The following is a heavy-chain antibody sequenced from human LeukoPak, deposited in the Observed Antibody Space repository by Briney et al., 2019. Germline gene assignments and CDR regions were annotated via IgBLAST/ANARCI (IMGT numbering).Heavy chain of an antibody. CDR1: GFTFSDYY. CDR2: ISSSGSTI. V-gene: IGHV3-11*01. D-gene: IGHD2-2*01. CDR3: ARGLPTADCYGMDV. J-gene: IGHJ6*02. Sequence: GGALRLSCAVSGFTFSDYYMSWIRQAPGKGLEWVSYISSSGSTIYYADSVTGRFTISRDNAKNSLYLQMNSLRAEDTAVYYCARGLPTADCYGMDVWGQGTTVTVSS.